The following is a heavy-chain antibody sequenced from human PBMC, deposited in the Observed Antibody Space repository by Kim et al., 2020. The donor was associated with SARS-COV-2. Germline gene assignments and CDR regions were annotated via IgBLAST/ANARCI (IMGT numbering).Heavy chain of an antibody. CDR2: IWYDGSNK. Sequence: GGSLRLSCAASGFTFSSYGMHWVRQAPGKGLEWVAVIWYDGSNKYYADSVKGRFTISRDNSKNTLYLQMNSLRAEDTAVYYCARERDSALAFDIWGQGTMVTVSS. J-gene: IGHJ3*02. CDR3: ARERDSALAFDI. V-gene: IGHV3-33*01. CDR1: GFTFSSYG.